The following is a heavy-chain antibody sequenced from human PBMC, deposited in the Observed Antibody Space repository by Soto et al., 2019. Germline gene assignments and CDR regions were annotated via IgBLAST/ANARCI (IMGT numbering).Heavy chain of an antibody. CDR3: ARTNWGSPYYYYYGMDV. V-gene: IGHV1-69*12. Sequence: QVQLVQSGAEVKKPGSSVKVSCKASGGTFSSYAISWVRQAPGQGLEWMGGIIPIFGTANYAQKFQGRVTITADESTSTAYMELSSLRSDDTAVYYCARTNWGSPYYYYYGMDVWGQGTTVNVSS. D-gene: IGHD7-27*01. CDR1: GGTFSSYA. CDR2: IIPIFGTA. J-gene: IGHJ6*02.